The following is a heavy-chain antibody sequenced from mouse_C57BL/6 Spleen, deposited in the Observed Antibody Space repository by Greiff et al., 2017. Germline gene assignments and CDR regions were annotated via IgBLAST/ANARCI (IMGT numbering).Heavy chain of an antibody. V-gene: IGHV1-39*01. Sequence: EVQLQQSGPELVKPGASVKISCKASGYSFTDYNMNWVKQSNGKSLEWIGVINPNYGTTSYNQKFKGKATLTVDQSSSPAYMQLNSLTSEDSAVYYCASGDYGSRDWFAYWGQGTLVTVSA. D-gene: IGHD1-1*01. CDR2: INPNYGTT. CDR1: GYSFTDYN. J-gene: IGHJ3*01. CDR3: ASGDYGSRDWFAY.